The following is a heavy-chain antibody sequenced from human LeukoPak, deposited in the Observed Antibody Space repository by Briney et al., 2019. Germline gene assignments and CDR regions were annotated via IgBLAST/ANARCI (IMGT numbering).Heavy chain of an antibody. CDR2: IHHDEKLI. D-gene: IGHD4-17*01. CDR1: GFRFKTVG. CDR3: TRGDDYGSSTRLLKFNWFDP. V-gene: IGHV3-30*02. J-gene: IGHJ5*02. Sequence: GVSLRLSCVASGFRFKTVGMHWLPQAPGKGLEGVTFIHHDEKLISYAESAQGRLTKTRHNSKNTLYLQMNSLKTDDTAVYYCTRGDDYGSSTRLLKFNWFDPWGQGSVVTVSS.